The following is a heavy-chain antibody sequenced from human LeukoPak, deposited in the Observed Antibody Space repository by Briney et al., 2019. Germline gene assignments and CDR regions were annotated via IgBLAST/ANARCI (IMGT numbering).Heavy chain of an antibody. CDR1: GFTFSDYS. CDR3: ARDYKYAFDN. CDR2: IGIDSGNT. Sequence: GGSLRLSCAAFGFTFSDYSMNWVRQAPGKGLEWISYIGIDSGNTNYADSVKGRFTISGDKAKNSLYLQMNSLRVEDTAVYYCARDYKYAFDNWGQGTLVTVSS. V-gene: IGHV3-48*01. J-gene: IGHJ4*02. D-gene: IGHD5-24*01.